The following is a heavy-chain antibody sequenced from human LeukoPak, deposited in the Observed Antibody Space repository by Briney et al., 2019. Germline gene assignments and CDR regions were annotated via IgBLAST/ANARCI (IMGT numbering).Heavy chain of an antibody. CDR1: GFTFSDYY. D-gene: IGHD6-25*01. J-gene: IGHJ4*02. CDR3: ARDSIPVSGSFDY. Sequence: PGGSLRLSCAASGFTFSDYYMSWIRQAPGKGLEWVSYISSSGSTIYYADSVKGRFTISRNNAKNSLYLQMNSLRAEDTAVYYCARDSIPVSGSFDYWGQGTLVTVSS. CDR2: ISSSGSTI. V-gene: IGHV3-11*04.